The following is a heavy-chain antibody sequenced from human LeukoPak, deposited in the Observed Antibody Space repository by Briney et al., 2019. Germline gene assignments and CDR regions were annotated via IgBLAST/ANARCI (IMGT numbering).Heavy chain of an antibody. D-gene: IGHD6-13*01. V-gene: IGHV3-33*01. J-gene: IGHJ4*02. CDR2: IWYDGSNK. CDR3: ARDAGYSSSWYMF. CDR1: RFTYSRYD. Sequence: GGPLRLPCAASRFTYSRYDMHWLRQAPGKGLEGVAVIWYDGSNKYYADSVKGRFTISRDNSKNTLYLQMNSLRAEDTAVYYCARDAGYSSSWYMFGGQGTLVTVSS.